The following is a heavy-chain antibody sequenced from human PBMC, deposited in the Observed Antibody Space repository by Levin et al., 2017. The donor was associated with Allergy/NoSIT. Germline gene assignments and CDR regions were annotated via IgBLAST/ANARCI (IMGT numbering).Heavy chain of an antibody. CDR1: GGTFDSYA. D-gene: IGHD6-19*01. CDR3: AKVSGPGSGHGWTFNAFDI. J-gene: IGHJ3*02. CDR2: IGSRGGSI. V-gene: IGHV3-23*01. Sequence: PGGSLRLSCTASGGTFDSYAMSWVRQAPGKGPEWVSSIGSRGGSIYDADSVRGRFSTSRDDSKHTLYLHMNDLRAEDTAVYYCAKVSGPGSGHGWTFNAFDIWGQGTMVTVSS.